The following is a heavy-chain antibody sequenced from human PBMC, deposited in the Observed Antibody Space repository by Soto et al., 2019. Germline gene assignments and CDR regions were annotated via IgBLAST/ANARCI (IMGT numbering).Heavy chain of an antibody. Sequence: QVQLVQSGAEVKKPGASVKVSCKASGYTFTSYDINWVRQATGQGLEWKGWMNPNSGNTGYAQKFQGRVTMTSNTSIRTAYTALSSLRSEDTAVYYSARSTNDYGDRHWGQGTLVTVSS. J-gene: IGHJ4*02. V-gene: IGHV1-8*01. CDR3: ARSTNDYGDRH. CDR1: GYTFTSYD. D-gene: IGHD4-17*01. CDR2: MNPNSGNT.